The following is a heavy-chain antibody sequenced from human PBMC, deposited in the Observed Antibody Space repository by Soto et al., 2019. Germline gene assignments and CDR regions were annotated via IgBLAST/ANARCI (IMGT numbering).Heavy chain of an antibody. J-gene: IGHJ6*02. D-gene: IGHD3-3*01. V-gene: IGHV4-30-2*01. CDR1: GGPISSGGYT. Sequence: PSETLSLTCAVSGGPISSGGYTWSWIRQPPGKGLEWIGYIYHSGSPSYSPSLKSRVTISEDRSKNQFSLKLTSVTAADTAVYYCARGGTYYDFWSGYPPGGMDVWGQGTTVTVSS. CDR2: IYHSGSP. CDR3: ARGGTYYDFWSGYPPGGMDV.